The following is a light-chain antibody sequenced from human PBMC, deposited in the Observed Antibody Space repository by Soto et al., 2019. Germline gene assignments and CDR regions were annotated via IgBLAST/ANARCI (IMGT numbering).Light chain of an antibody. CDR3: QQRSAGVT. CDR1: QSVSSS. Sequence: EIVLTQSPATLSLSPGERATLSCRASQSVSSSLAWYQQKPGQAPRLLIYDASNRATGIPIRFSGSGSGTDFTLTISSLDPEDFAVYYCQQRSAGVTFGQGTRLEIK. J-gene: IGKJ5*01. V-gene: IGKV3-11*01. CDR2: DAS.